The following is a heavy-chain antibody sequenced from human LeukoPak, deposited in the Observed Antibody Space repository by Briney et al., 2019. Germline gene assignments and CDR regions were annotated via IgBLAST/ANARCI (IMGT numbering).Heavy chain of an antibody. J-gene: IGHJ3*02. CDR2: IGTGGNP. CDR1: GFTFSNYD. V-gene: IGHV3-13*05. Sequence: PGGSLRPSCVVSGFTFSNYDMHWVRQGTGRGLGWVSGIGTGGNPHYPDSVKGRFTISRKNAKNSLYLQMNSLRVGDTAMYYCARAARFYGSSGAHAFDIWGQGTMVTVS. CDR3: ARAARFYGSSGAHAFDI. D-gene: IGHD3-22*01.